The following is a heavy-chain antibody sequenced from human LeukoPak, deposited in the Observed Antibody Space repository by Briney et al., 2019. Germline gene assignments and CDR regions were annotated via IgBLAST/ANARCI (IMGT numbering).Heavy chain of an antibody. D-gene: IGHD3-10*01. CDR3: ARSYGSGSCFDY. J-gene: IGHJ4*02. CDR2: ISSSSSYI. CDR1: GFTFSSYS. V-gene: IGHV3-21*01. Sequence: GGSLRLSCAASGFTFSSYSMNGVRQAPGKGLEWVSSISSSSSYIYYADSVKGRFTISRDNAKNSLYLQMNSLRAEDTAVYYCARSYGSGSCFDYWGQGTLVTVSS.